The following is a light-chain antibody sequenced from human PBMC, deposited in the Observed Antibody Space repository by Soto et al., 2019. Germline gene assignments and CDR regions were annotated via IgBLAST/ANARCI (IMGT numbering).Light chain of an antibody. CDR3: LLSYSAEKV. J-gene: IGLJ1*01. CDR2: DTS. CDR1: TGAVTSGHY. Sequence: QAVVTQEPSLTVSPGGTVTLTCGSSTGAVTSGHYTYWFQQKPGQAPRTLIYDTSNRHSWTPARFSGSLLGGRAALTLSGAQPEDEAESYCLLSYSAEKVSGTGTKVTVL. V-gene: IGLV7-46*01.